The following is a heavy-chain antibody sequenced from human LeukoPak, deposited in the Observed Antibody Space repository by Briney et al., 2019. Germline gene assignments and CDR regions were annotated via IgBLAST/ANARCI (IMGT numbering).Heavy chain of an antibody. J-gene: IGHJ4*02. D-gene: IGHD6-6*01. CDR3: ARVDFASSSNVYFDY. CDR2: IIPIFDRA. CDR1: GGTFSKYA. V-gene: IGHV1-69*13. Sequence: SVKVSCKASGGTFSKYAISWVRQAPGQGLEWMGGIIPIFDRANCAQKFQGRVSITADESTSTAYMELSSLRSEDTAMYYCARVDFASSSNVYFDYWGQGTLVTVSS.